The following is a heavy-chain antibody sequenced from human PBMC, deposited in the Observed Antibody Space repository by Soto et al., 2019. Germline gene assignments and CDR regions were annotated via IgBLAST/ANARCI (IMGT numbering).Heavy chain of an antibody. V-gene: IGHV3-23*01. CDR3: AKDISLGRIAARPRAFDY. Sequence: GVSLRLSCAASGFTFSSYAMSWVRQAPGKGLEWVSAISGSGGSTYYADSVKGRFTISRDNSKNTLYLQMNSLRAEDTAVYYCAKDISLGRIAARPRAFDYWGQGTLVTVSS. D-gene: IGHD6-6*01. CDR1: GFTFSSYA. J-gene: IGHJ4*02. CDR2: ISGSGGST.